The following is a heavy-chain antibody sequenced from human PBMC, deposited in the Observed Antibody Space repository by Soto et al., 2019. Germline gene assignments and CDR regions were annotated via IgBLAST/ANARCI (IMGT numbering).Heavy chain of an antibody. CDR1: GGTFSSYT. J-gene: IGHJ3*02. D-gene: IGHD4-17*01. V-gene: IGHV1-18*01. Sequence: ASVKVSCKASGGTFSSYTISWVRQAPGQGLEWMGWISAYNGNTNYAQKLQGRVTMTTDTSTSTAYMELRSLRSDDTAVYYCARLTVTTEYDAFDIWGQGTMVTVSS. CDR3: ARLTVTTEYDAFDI. CDR2: ISAYNGNT.